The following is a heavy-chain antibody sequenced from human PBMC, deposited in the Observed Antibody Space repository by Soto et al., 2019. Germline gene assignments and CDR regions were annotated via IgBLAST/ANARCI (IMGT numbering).Heavy chain of an antibody. Sequence: SQTLSLTCAISGDSVPSNRAGWNWVRQTPSRGLEWLGRTYYKSKWFNNYAVSVKSRITINPDTSQNQFSLHLDSVTPEDTAVYFCARGSWDDVSGHYYMDVWGKGTTVTVSS. V-gene: IGHV6-1*01. CDR3: ARGSWDDVSGHYYMDV. CDR2: TYYKSKWFN. CDR1: GDSVPSNRAG. J-gene: IGHJ6*03. D-gene: IGHD5-12*01.